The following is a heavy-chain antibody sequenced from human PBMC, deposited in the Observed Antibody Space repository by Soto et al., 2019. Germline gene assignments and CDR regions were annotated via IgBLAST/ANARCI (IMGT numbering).Heavy chain of an antibody. CDR3: IQSRCGGDCLQSYASHYYYGMDV. V-gene: IGHV2-5*02. Sequence: PTLVNATQTLTLTFSFSVFSLSTSRVGVGWIRQPPGKALEWLALIYWDDDKRYSPSLRSRLTINKDTSKNQVVLTMTNMDPVDTATYYCIQSRCGGDCLQSYASHYYYGMDVWGQGTTVTVSS. CDR2: IYWDDDK. J-gene: IGHJ6*02. CDR1: VFSLSTSRVG. D-gene: IGHD2-21*02.